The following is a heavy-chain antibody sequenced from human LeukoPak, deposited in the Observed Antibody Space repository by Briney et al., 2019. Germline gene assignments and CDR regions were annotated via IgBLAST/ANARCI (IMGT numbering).Heavy chain of an antibody. CDR3: AKDPSGWYNY. V-gene: IGHV3-23*01. D-gene: IGHD6-19*01. CDR2: ISGSGGST. Sequence: PGGSLRLSCAASGFSISDYYISWVRQAPGKGLEWVSAISGSGGSTYYADSVKGRFTISRDNSKNTLYLQMNSLRAEDTAVYYCAKDPSGWYNYWGQGTLVTVSS. CDR1: GFSISDYY. J-gene: IGHJ4*02.